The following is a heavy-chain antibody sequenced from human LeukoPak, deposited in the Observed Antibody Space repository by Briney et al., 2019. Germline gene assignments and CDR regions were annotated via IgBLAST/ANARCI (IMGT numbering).Heavy chain of an antibody. CDR1: GFIFSRYW. Sequence: PGGSLRLSCVASGFIFSRYWVHWVRQAPGKGLVWVSRMNTDGSRTDYADSVKGRFTISRDNAKNTLYLQMNSLGAEDTAVYSCASDFGGSDDYWGQGTLVTVSS. J-gene: IGHJ4*02. D-gene: IGHD2-15*01. CDR2: MNTDGSRT. V-gene: IGHV3-74*01. CDR3: ASDFGGSDDY.